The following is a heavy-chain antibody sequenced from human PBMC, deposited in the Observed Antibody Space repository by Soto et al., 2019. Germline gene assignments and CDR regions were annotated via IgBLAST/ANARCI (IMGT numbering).Heavy chain of an antibody. CDR1: GYTFTGYY. V-gene: IGHV1-2*02. J-gene: IGHJ5*02. CDR3: ARGWNIVAAVTNNWFDP. D-gene: IGHD1-26*01. Sequence: ASVEVSCKASGYTFTGYYMHWVRQAPGQGLEWMGWINPNSGDTNYAQKFQGRVTMSGDTSIITAYMELSRLRYDDTAVYYCARGWNIVAAVTNNWFDPWGQGTLVTVSS. CDR2: INPNSGDT.